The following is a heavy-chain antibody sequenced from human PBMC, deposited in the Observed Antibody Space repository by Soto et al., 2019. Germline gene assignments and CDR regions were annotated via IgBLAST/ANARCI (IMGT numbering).Heavy chain of an antibody. CDR3: ARFYYDSSGYLPSPYYYYSGMDV. J-gene: IGHJ6*02. Sequence: HPGGSLRLSCAASGFTFSSYWMSWVRQAPGKGLEWVANIKQDGSEKYYVDSVKGRFTISRDNAKNSLYLQMNSLRAEDTAVYYCARFYYDSSGYLPSPYYYYSGMDVWGQGTTVTVSS. CDR1: GFTFSSYW. D-gene: IGHD3-22*01. CDR2: IKQDGSEK. V-gene: IGHV3-7*04.